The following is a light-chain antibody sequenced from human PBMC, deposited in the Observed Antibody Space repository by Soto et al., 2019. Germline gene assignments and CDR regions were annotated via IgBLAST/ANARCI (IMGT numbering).Light chain of an antibody. V-gene: IGKV1-9*01. CDR2: AAS. Sequence: IQLTQSPSSLSASVGDRVTITCRASQGISSYLAWYQQKPGKAPKLLIYAASTLQSGVPSRFSGSGSGTAFTPTISSRQTEDFATYYCHQLNSNPPTFGGGTKVEIK. CDR1: QGISSY. CDR3: HQLNSNPPT. J-gene: IGKJ4*01.